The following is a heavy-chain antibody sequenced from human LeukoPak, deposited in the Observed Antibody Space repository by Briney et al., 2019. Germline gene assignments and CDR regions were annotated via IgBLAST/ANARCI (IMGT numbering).Heavy chain of an antibody. Sequence: GGSLRLSCAASGFTFSSYGMHWVRQAPGKGLEWVSAISGSGGSTYYADSVKGRFTISRDNSKNTLYLQMNSLRAEDTAVYYCAKEGYSSGWYYFDYWGQGTLVTVSS. D-gene: IGHD6-19*01. V-gene: IGHV3-23*01. CDR1: GFTFSSYG. CDR3: AKEGYSSGWYYFDY. J-gene: IGHJ4*02. CDR2: ISGSGGST.